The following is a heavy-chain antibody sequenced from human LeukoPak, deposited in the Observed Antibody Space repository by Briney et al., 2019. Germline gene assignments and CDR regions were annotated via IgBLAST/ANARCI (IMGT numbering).Heavy chain of an antibody. D-gene: IGHD3-3*01. Sequence: GGSLRLSFAASGFTFSSYAMSWVRQAPGKGLEWVSAISGSGGSTYYADSVKGRFTISRDNSKNTLYLQMNSLRAEDTAVYYCAKNDFWSGYSYFDYWGQGTLVTVSS. J-gene: IGHJ4*02. CDR1: GFTFSSYA. CDR3: AKNDFWSGYSYFDY. V-gene: IGHV3-23*01. CDR2: ISGSGGST.